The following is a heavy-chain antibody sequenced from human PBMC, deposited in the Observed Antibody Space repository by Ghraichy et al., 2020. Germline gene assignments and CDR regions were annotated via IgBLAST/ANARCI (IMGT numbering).Heavy chain of an antibody. CDR3: ARDGGYSIALGWFDP. Sequence: ASVKVSCKASGYTFTGYYMHWVRQAPGQGLEWMGWINPNSGGTNYAQKFQGRVTMTRDTSISTVYMELSRLRSDDTAVYYCARDGGYSIALGWFDPWGQGTLVTVSS. D-gene: IGHD6-13*01. J-gene: IGHJ5*02. V-gene: IGHV1-2*02. CDR1: GYTFTGYY. CDR2: INPNSGGT.